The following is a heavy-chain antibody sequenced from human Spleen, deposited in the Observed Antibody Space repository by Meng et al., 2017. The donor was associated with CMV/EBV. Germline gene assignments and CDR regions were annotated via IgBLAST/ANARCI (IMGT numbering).Heavy chain of an antibody. D-gene: IGHD2-2*01. CDR3: AREVVVGPAAPYYYYYGMDV. CDR2: IKQDGSEK. CDR1: GFTFSSYW. Sequence: GESLKISCAASGFTFSSYWMSWVRQAPGKGLEWVANIKQDGSEKYYVDSVKGRFTISRDNAKNSLYLQMNSLRAEDTAVYYCAREVVVGPAAPYYYYYGMDVWGQGTTVTVSS. J-gene: IGHJ6*02. V-gene: IGHV3-7*01.